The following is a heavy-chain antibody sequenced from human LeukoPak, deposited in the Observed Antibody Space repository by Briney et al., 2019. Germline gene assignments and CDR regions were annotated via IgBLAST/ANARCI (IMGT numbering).Heavy chain of an antibody. CDR1: GLSLSTSGVG. Sequence: SGPTLVNPTQTLTLTCTFSGLSLSTSGVGVGWIRQPPGKALEWLALIYWNDDKRYSPSLKSRLTITKDTSKNQVVLTMTNMDPVDTATYYCAHRSITIFGVASTGGWFDPWGQGTLVTVSS. D-gene: IGHD3-3*01. CDR3: AHRSITIFGVASTGGWFDP. CDR2: IYWNDDK. V-gene: IGHV2-5*01. J-gene: IGHJ5*02.